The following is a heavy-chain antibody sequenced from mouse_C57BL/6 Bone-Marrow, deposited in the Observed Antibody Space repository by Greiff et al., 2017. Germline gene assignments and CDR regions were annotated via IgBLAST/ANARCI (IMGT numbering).Heavy chain of an antibody. Sequence: QVQLQLSGAELVKPGASVKISCKASGYAFSSYWMNWVKQRPGQGLEWIGQIYPGDGDTNYNGKFKGKATLTADKSSSTAYMQLSSLTSEDAAVYFCAESYDWYFEVGGTGTTVTVSS. V-gene: IGHV1-80*01. CDR2: IYPGDGDT. J-gene: IGHJ1*03. D-gene: IGHD2-12*01. CDR3: AESYDWYFEV. CDR1: GYAFSSYW.